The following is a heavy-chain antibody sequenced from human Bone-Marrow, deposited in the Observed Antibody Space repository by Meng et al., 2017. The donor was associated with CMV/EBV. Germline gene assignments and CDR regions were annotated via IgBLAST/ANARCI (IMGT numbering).Heavy chain of an antibody. Sequence: QAGLVQAGEEVKKAGALMKVSWKASGYIFTCYYRRVRQQAPREVVWMMVWFNPNSGSTNSAQNFQGMVTITKNTSISTSYKELSMQGSDNTAVYYCAQIPRGYLDLWGHGTLVTVSS. J-gene: IGHJ2*01. CDR2: FNPNSGST. V-gene: IGHV1-2*02. CDR3: AQIPRGYLDL. CDR1: GYIFTCYY.